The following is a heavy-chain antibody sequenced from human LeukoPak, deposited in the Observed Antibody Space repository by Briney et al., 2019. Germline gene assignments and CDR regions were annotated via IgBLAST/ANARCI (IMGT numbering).Heavy chain of an antibody. CDR1: RFTFSSYS. CDR3: AREGDATGTIPFSY. D-gene: IGHD1-1*01. CDR2: ISSSSSYI. J-gene: IGHJ4*02. V-gene: IGHV3-21*01. Sequence: PGGSLRLSCAASRFTFSSYSMNWVRQAPGKGLEWVSSISSSSSYIYYADSVKGRFTFSRDNAKNSLYLQMNSLRAEDTAVYYCAREGDATGTIPFSYWGQGTLVTVSS.